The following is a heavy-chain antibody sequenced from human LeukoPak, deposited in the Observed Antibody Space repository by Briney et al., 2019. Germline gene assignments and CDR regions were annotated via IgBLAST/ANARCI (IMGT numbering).Heavy chain of an antibody. V-gene: IGHV4-34*01. CDR2: INHSGST. J-gene: IGHJ4*02. CDR1: GGSFSGYY. Sequence: SETLSLTCAVYGGSFSGYYWSWIRQPPGKGLEWIGEINHSGSTNYNPSLKSRVTISVDTSKNQFSLKLSSVTAADTAVYYCVKGHDYWGQGTLVTVSS. CDR3: VKGHDY.